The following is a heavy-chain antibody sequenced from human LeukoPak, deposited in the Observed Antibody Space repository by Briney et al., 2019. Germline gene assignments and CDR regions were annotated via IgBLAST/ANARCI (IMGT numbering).Heavy chain of an antibody. J-gene: IGHJ6*02. CDR2: IYTSGST. V-gene: IGHV4-4*07. D-gene: IGHD3-10*01. CDR1: GGSISSYY. Sequence: PSETLSLTCTVSGGSISSYYWSWIRQPAGKGLEWIGRIYTSGSTNYNPSLKSRVTMSVDTSKNQFSLKLSSVTAADTAVYYCARDKWFGENYYYGMDVWGQGTTVTVSS. CDR3: ARDKWFGENYYYGMDV.